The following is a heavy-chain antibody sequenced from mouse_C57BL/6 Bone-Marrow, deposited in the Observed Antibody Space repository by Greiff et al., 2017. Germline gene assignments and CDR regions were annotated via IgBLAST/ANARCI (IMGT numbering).Heavy chain of an antibody. J-gene: IGHJ4*01. CDR2: INYDGSST. V-gene: IGHV5-16*01. CDR1: GFTFSDYY. CDR3: ARIYYSYYYAMDY. D-gene: IGHD1-1*01. Sequence: EVKLVESEGGLVQPGSSMKLSCTASGFTFSDYYMAWVRQVPEKGLEWVANINYDGSSTYYLDSLKSRFIISRDNAKNILYLQMSSLKSEDTATYYCARIYYSYYYAMDYWGQGTSVTVSS.